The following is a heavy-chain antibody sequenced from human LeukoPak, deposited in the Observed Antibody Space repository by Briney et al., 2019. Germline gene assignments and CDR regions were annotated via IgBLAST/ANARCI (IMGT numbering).Heavy chain of an antibody. V-gene: IGHV1-69*13. CDR2: IIPVLGTA. CDR3: ATSGGDYYYYSLDV. D-gene: IGHD3-10*01. Sequence: ASVKVSCKASGYTFTSYGISWVRQAPGQGLEWMGGIIPVLGTANYAQTFQNKVTITADESTSTAYMELSSLTSEDTAVYYCATSGGDYYYYSLDVWGKGTPVTISS. J-gene: IGHJ6*03. CDR1: GYTFTSYG.